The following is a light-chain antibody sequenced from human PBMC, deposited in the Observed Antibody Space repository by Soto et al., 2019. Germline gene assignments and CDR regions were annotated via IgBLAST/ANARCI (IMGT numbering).Light chain of an antibody. Sequence: EIVLTQYPGTLSLSPGERATLSCRASQGVSRHLAWYQQKPGQAPRLLIYDATTRATGIPARFSGSGSGTXXXXXXXXXEPEDFAVYXXQQRRNWPITFGQGTRLEIK. CDR2: DAT. CDR3: QQRRNWPIT. CDR1: QGVSRH. J-gene: IGKJ5*01. V-gene: IGKV3-11*01.